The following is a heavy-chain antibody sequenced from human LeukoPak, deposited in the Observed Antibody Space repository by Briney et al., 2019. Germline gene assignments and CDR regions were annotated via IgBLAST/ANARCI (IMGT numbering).Heavy chain of an antibody. V-gene: IGHV3-21*01. Sequence: GGSLRLSCAASGFTFSSYAMSWVRQAPGKGLVWVSSISSSSSYIYYADSVKGRFTISRDNAKNSLYLQMNSLRAEDTAVYYCAREGDLGYCSSTSCYVYWGQGTLVTVSS. D-gene: IGHD2-2*01. CDR1: GFTFSSYA. J-gene: IGHJ4*02. CDR2: ISSSSSYI. CDR3: AREGDLGYCSSTSCYVY.